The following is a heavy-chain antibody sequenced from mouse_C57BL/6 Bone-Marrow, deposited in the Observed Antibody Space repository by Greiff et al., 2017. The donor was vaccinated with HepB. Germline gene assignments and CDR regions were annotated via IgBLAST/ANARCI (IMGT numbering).Heavy chain of an antibody. D-gene: IGHD2-4*01. CDR3: ARPGNDYDGRYFDV. V-gene: IGHV5-12*01. Sequence: EVKVEESGGGLVQPGGSLKLSCAASGFTFSDYYMYWVRQTPEKRLEWVAYISNGGGSTYYPDTVKGRFTISRDNAKNTLYLQMSRLKSEDTAMYYCARPGNDYDGRYFDVWGTGTTVTVSS. CDR2: ISNGGGST. J-gene: IGHJ1*03. CDR1: GFTFSDYY.